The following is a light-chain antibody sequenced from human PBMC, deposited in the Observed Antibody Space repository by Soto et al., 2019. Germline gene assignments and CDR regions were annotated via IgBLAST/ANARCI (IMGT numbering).Light chain of an antibody. Sequence: QSVLAQPASVSGSPGQSITISCTGTSSDVGNYRLISWYQQHPGKVPKLVIFEGSKRPSGVSNRFSGSKSGNTASLTISGLQAEDEADYYCCSYADSSTYVFGSGTKVTVL. CDR3: CSYADSSTYV. CDR1: SSDVGNYRL. CDR2: EGS. V-gene: IGLV2-23*01. J-gene: IGLJ1*01.